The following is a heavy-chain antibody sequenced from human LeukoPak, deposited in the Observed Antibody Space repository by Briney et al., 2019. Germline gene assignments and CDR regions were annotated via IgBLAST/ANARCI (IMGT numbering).Heavy chain of an antibody. V-gene: IGHV3-74*01. Sequence: PGGSLRLSCEASGFTFSAYAMTWVRQAPGKGLEWVTRISSDGSSTSYADSVKGRFTISRDNAKNTLYLQMSSLRAEDTAMYYCARISLSGWANDYWGQGTLVTVSS. CDR1: GFTFSAYA. D-gene: IGHD6-19*01. J-gene: IGHJ4*02. CDR3: ARISLSGWANDY. CDR2: ISSDGSST.